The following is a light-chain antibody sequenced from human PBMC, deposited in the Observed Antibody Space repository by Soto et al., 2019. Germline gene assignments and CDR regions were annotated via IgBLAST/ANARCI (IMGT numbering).Light chain of an antibody. CDR1: LGISNY. CDR2: AES. CDR3: QQRTNWPIT. J-gene: IGKJ5*01. Sequence: DIQMTQTPSSLSASVGDSVTITCRASLGISNYLAWYQQKPGKVPNILIYAESTLQSGVPYRLSGSGSGTDLTLTISSLEPEDIAVYYCQQRTNWPITCGQGTRREIK. V-gene: IGKV1-27*01.